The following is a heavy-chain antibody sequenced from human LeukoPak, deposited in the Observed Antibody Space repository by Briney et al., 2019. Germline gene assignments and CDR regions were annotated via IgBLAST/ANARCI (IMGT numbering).Heavy chain of an antibody. CDR1: GFTFSSYS. Sequence: PGGSLRLSCAASGFTFSSYSMNWVRQAPGKGLEWVSSISSSSSCIYYADSVKGRFTISRDNAKNSLYLQMNSLRAEDTAVYYCARDFYHDSSGPSFDYWGQGTLVTVSS. D-gene: IGHD3-22*01. CDR3: ARDFYHDSSGPSFDY. J-gene: IGHJ4*02. V-gene: IGHV3-21*01. CDR2: ISSSSSCI.